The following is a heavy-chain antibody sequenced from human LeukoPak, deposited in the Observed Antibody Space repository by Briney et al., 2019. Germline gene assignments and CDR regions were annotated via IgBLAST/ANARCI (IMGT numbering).Heavy chain of an antibody. V-gene: IGHV1-8*01. J-gene: IGHJ5*02. Sequence: ASVKVSCKASGYTFTSYDIKWVRQATGQGLEWVGWMNPNSGNTGYAQKFQGRVTMTRNTSISTAYMELSSLRSEDTAVYYCARAFSLLIAGAFDPWGQGTLVTVSS. CDR3: ARAFSLLIAGAFDP. CDR1: GYTFTSYD. CDR2: MNPNSGNT. D-gene: IGHD6-19*01.